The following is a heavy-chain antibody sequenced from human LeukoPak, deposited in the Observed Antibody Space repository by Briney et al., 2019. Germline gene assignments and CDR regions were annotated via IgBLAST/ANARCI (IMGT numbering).Heavy chain of an antibody. D-gene: IGHD3-10*02. CDR2: IIPIFGTA. CDR3: ARSTLFGDPLGNSAFDY. Sequence: ASVKVSCKASGGTFSSYAISWVRQAPGQGLEWMGGIIPIFGTATYAQKFQGRVTITADESTSTAYMELSSLRSEDTAVYYCARSTLFGDPLGNSAFDYWGQGTLVTVSS. CDR1: GGTFSSYA. V-gene: IGHV1-69*13. J-gene: IGHJ4*02.